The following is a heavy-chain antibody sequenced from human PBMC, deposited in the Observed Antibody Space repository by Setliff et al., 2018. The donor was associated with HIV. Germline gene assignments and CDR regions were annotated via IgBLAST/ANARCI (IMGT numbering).Heavy chain of an antibody. V-gene: IGHV4-59*11. CDR3: AVGSQPRLAY. CDR1: GDSINSHY. CDR2: VFYSGST. J-gene: IGHJ4*02. Sequence: SETLSLTCTVSGDSINSHYWNWIRQPPGKGLEWIGYVFYSGSTNYNPSLKSRVTISVDRSKDQFSLKLRSVTAADTAVYYCAVGSQPRLAYWGQGTLVTVSS. D-gene: IGHD3-10*01.